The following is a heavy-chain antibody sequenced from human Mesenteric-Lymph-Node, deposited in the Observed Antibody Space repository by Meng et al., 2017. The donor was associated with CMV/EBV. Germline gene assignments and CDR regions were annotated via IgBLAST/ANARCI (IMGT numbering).Heavy chain of an antibody. D-gene: IGHD5-12*01. V-gene: IGHV3-21*01. CDR3: ARGFSVDHFDY. CDR2: ISSSSSYI. CDR1: GFTFSSYS. J-gene: IGHJ4*02. Sequence: GGSLRLSCAASGFTFSSYSMNWVRQAPGKGLEWVSSISSSSSYIYYADSVKGRFTISRDNAKNSLYLQMNSLRAEDTAMYYCARGFSVDHFDYWGQGTLVTVSS.